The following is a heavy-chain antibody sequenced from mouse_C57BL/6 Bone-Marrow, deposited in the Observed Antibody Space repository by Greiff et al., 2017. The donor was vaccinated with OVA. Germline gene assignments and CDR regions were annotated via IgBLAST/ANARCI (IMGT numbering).Heavy chain of an antibody. V-gene: IGHV1-15*01. J-gene: IGHJ1*03. CDR2: IDPETGGT. D-gene: IGHD1-1*01. CDR3: TRSVLYYGSSLWYFDV. Sequence: QVQLQQSGAELVRPGASVTLSCKASGYTFTDYEMHWVKQTPVHGLEWIGAIDPETGGTAYNQKFKGKAILTADKSSSTAYMERRSLTSEDSAVYYCTRSVLYYGSSLWYFDVWGTGTTVTVSS. CDR1: GYTFTDYE.